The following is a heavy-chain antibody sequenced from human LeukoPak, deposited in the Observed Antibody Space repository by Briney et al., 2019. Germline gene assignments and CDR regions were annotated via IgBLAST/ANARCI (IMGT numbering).Heavy chain of an antibody. CDR3: AKGVRITMVRGAFDI. J-gene: IGHJ3*02. CDR1: GFTFSSYG. CDR2: IRYDGSNK. D-gene: IGHD3-10*01. Sequence: GGSLRLSCAASGFTFSSYGMHWVRQAPGKGLEWVAFIRYDGSNKYYADSVKGRFTISRDNSKNTLYLQMNSLRAEDTALYYCAKGVRITMVRGAFDIWGQGTMVTVSS. V-gene: IGHV3-30*02.